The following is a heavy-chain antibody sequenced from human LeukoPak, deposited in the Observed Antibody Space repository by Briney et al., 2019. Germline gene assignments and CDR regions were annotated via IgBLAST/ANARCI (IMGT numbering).Heavy chain of an antibody. CDR1: GYSFTTYW. V-gene: IGHV5-51*01. J-gene: IGHJ4*02. CDR2: IYPGDSDI. CDR3: ARRQGCSSTSCPPDY. Sequence: RGESLKISCKGSGYSFTTYWIGWVRQMPGKGLEWMGIIYPGDSDIRYSPSFQGQVTMSVDKSISTAYLQWTSLKASDTAMYYCARRQGCSSTSCPPDYWGQGTLVTVSS. D-gene: IGHD2-2*01.